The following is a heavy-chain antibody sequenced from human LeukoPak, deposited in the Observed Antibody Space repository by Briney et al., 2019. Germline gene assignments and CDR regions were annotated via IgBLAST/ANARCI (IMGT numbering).Heavy chain of an antibody. CDR3: ARERGGDYYYYGMDV. V-gene: IGHV3-23*01. Sequence: VSLRLSCAASGFTFSSYAMSWVRQAPGKGLEWVSGISGSGGSTYYADSVEGRFTISRDNSKNTLYLQMNSLRAEDTAVYYCARERGGDYYYYGMDVWGQGTTVTVSS. CDR2: ISGSGGST. D-gene: IGHD2-21*01. CDR1: GFTFSSYA. J-gene: IGHJ6*02.